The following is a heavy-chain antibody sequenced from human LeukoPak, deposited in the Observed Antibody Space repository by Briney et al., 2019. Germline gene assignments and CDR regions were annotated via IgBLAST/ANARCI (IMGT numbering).Heavy chain of an antibody. D-gene: IGHD1-26*01. CDR3: AKDQRVYSHYFDY. J-gene: IGHJ4*02. V-gene: IGHV3-23*01. CDR1: GFTFSSYA. Sequence: PGGSLRLSCAASGFTFSSYAMSWVRQAPGKGLEWVSAISGSGDSTYYADSVKGRFTISRDNSKNTLYLQMNSLRAEDTAVYYCAKDQRVYSHYFDYWGQGTLVTVSP. CDR2: ISGSGDST.